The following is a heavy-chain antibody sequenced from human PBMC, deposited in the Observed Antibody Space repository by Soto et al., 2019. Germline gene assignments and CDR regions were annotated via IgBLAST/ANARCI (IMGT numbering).Heavy chain of an antibody. CDR1: GFTLNSFF. CDR3: AKDWEDRILTGYGQRYYYYYGMDV. D-gene: IGHD3-9*01. J-gene: IGHJ6*02. CDR2: ISNDGSST. Sequence: PGGSLRLSCAASGFTLNSFFMHWVRQAPGKGLMWVSLISNDGSSTTYADSVKGRFTISRDNSKNTLYLQMNSLRAEDTAVYYCAKDWEDRILTGYGQRYYYYYGMDVWGQGTTVTVSS. V-gene: IGHV3-74*01.